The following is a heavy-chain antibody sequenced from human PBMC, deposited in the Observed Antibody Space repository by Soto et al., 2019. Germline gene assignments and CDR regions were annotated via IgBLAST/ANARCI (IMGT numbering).Heavy chain of an antibody. CDR3: AKDMWRSKYSSGWYDY. CDR2: ISWNSGSI. V-gene: IGHV3-9*01. J-gene: IGHJ4*02. CDR1: GFTFDDYA. D-gene: IGHD6-19*01. Sequence: EVQLVESGGGLVQPGRSLRLSCAASGFTFDDYAMHWVRQAPGKGLEWVSGISWNSGSIGYADSVKGRFTISRDNAKNSLYLQMNSLRAEDTALYYCAKDMWRSKYSSGWYDYWGQGTLVTVSS.